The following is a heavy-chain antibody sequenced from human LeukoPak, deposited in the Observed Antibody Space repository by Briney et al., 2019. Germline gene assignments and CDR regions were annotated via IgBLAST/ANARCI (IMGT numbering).Heavy chain of an antibody. D-gene: IGHD2-15*01. CDR2: ISGSGGST. CDR3: AKAGITVVADFDY. J-gene: IGHJ4*02. CDR1: GFTVSSNY. V-gene: IGHV3-23*01. Sequence: GGSLRLSCAASGFTVSSNYMSWVRQAPGKGLEWVSAISGSGGSTYYADSVKGRFTISRDNSKNTLYLQMNSLRAEDTAVYYCAKAGITVVADFDYWGQGTLVTVSS.